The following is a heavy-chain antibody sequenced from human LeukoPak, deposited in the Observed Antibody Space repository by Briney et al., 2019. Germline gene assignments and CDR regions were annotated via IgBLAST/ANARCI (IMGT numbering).Heavy chain of an antibody. CDR2: INPTSGGT. D-gene: IGHD3-22*01. CDR3: ARGLPGYYDSSGYYYVEGFDY. V-gene: IGHV1-2*06. CDR1: GYTLTRYY. Sequence: GASLRVSCKASGYTLTRYYMYWVRQAPGQGLEWMGRINPTSGGTNYAHKFQGRVTMTRDTSISTAYMELSRLRSDDTAVYYCARGLPGYYDSSGYYYVEGFDYWGQGTLVTVSS. J-gene: IGHJ4*02.